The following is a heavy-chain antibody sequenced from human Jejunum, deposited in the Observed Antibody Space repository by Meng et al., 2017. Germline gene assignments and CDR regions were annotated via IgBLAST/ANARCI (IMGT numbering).Heavy chain of an antibody. D-gene: IGHD3-10*01. CDR2: ISSSGSII. Sequence: GESLKISCAASGFTFSNYYMSWIRQAPGKGLEWVSYISSSGSIIYYADSVKGRFTISRDNAKNTVYLQMNSLRADDTAVYYCARQFDRESWGQGTAVTVSS. J-gene: IGHJ4*02. CDR1: GFTFSNYY. CDR3: ARQFDRES. V-gene: IGHV3-11*01.